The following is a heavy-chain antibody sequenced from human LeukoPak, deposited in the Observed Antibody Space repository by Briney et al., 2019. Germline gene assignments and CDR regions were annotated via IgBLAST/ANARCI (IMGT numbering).Heavy chain of an antibody. CDR2: IKQDGSEK. CDR1: GFTFSSYW. CDR3: ARDYYDFWSGRPYFDY. V-gene: IGHV3-7*01. Sequence: EGSLRLSFAASGFTFSSYWMSWVRQAPGKGLEWVANIKQDGSEKYYVDSVKGRFTISRDNAKNSLYLQMNSLRAEDTAVYYCARDYYDFWSGRPYFDYWGQGTLVTVSS. J-gene: IGHJ4*02. D-gene: IGHD3-3*01.